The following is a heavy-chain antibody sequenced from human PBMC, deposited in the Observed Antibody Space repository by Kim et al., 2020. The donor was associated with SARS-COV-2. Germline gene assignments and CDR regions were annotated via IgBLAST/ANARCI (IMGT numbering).Heavy chain of an antibody. CDR3: ARVMCRGPSDELRYFDWLPELSVGGMDV. D-gene: IGHD3-9*01. J-gene: IGHJ6*02. Sequence: ASVKVSCKASGYTFTSYYMHWVRQAPGQGLEWMGIINPSGGSTSYAQKFQGRVTMTRDTSTSTVYMELSSLRSEDTAVYYCARVMCRGPSDELRYFDWLPELSVGGMDVWGQGTTVTVSS. V-gene: IGHV1-46*01. CDR1: GYTFTSYY. CDR2: INPSGGST.